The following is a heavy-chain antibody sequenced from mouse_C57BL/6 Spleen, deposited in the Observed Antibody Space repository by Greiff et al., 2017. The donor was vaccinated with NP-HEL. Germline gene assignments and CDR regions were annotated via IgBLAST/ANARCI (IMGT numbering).Heavy chain of an antibody. CDR3: ARDDYGGSY. Sequence: VQLQQSGAELAKPGASVKLSCKASGYTFTSYWMHWVKQRPGQGLEWIGYINPSSGYTKYNQKFKDKATLTVDKSSSTAYMQLSSLTYEDSAVYYCARDDYGGSYWGQGTTLTVSS. D-gene: IGHD1-1*01. CDR1: GYTFTSYW. J-gene: IGHJ2*01. V-gene: IGHV1-7*01. CDR2: INPSSGYT.